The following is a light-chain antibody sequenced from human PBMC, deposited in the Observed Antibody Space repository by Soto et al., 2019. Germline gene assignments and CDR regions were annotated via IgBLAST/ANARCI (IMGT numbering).Light chain of an antibody. CDR1: QSISSW. V-gene: IGKV1-5*03. CDR2: KAS. Sequence: DIQMTQSPSTLSASVGDRVTITCRASQSISSWLAWYQQKPGKAPKLLIYKASSLESGVPSRVSGSGSGTEFTLTISSLQSDDFATYYCQQSFTFGPGTKVDIK. CDR3: QQSFT. J-gene: IGKJ3*01.